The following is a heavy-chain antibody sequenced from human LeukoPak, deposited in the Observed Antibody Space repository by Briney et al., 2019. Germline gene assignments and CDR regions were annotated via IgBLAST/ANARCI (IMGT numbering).Heavy chain of an antibody. CDR2: INPNSGGT. D-gene: IGHD3-22*01. J-gene: IGHJ3*02. CDR3: VQRGYYYDSSGNDAFDI. CDR1: GYTFTGYY. Sequence: ASVKVSCKASGYTFTGYYMHWVRQAPGQGLEWMGWINPNSGGTNYAQKFQGRVTMTRDTSISTAYMELSRLRSDDTAVYYCVQRGYYYDSSGNDAFDIWGQGTMVTVSS. V-gene: IGHV1-2*02.